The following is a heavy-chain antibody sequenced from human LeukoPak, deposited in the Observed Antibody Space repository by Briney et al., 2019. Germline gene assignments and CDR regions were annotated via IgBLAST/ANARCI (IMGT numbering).Heavy chain of an antibody. Sequence: PSETLSLTCAVHGGSFSGYYWSWIRQPPGKGLEWIGEINHSGSTNYNPSLKSRVTISVDTSKNQFSLKLSSVTAADTAVYYCARVGRYYYDIAFDYWGQGTLVTVSS. D-gene: IGHD3-22*01. CDR1: GGSFSGYY. CDR3: ARVGRYYYDIAFDY. CDR2: INHSGST. J-gene: IGHJ4*02. V-gene: IGHV4-34*01.